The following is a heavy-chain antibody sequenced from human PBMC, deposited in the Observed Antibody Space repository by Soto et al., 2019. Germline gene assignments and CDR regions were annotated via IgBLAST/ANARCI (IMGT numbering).Heavy chain of an antibody. CDR3: ARGTRSIAAAGMGV. CDR2: INHSGST. D-gene: IGHD6-13*01. Sequence: SETLSLTCAVYGGSFSGYYWSWIRQPPGKGLEWIGEINHSGSTNYNPSLKSRVTISVDTSKNQFSLKLSSVTAADTAVYYCARGTRSIAAAGMGVWGKGTTVTVSS. J-gene: IGHJ6*04. V-gene: IGHV4-34*01. CDR1: GGSFSGYY.